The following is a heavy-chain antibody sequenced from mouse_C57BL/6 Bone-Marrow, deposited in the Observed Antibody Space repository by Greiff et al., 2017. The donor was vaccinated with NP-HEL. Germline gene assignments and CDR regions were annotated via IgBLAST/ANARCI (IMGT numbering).Heavy chain of an antibody. Sequence: VQLQQSGAELARPGASVKLSCKASGYTFTSYGISWVKQRTGQGLEWIGEIYPRSGNPYYNEKFKGKATLTADKSSSTAYMELRSLTTADTAVYIGAREDPAQLRRRYYFDYWGQGTTLTVTA. J-gene: IGHJ2*01. CDR2: IYPRSGNP. CDR1: GYTFTSYG. CDR3: AREDPAQLRRRYYFDY. D-gene: IGHD3-2*02. V-gene: IGHV1-81*01.